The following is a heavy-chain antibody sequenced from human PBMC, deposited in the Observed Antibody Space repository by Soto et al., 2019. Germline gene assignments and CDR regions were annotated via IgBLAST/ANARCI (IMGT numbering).Heavy chain of an antibody. CDR2: ISGSGGST. CDR3: ATSYSSSWYGFPQDFDY. D-gene: IGHD6-13*01. CDR1: GFTFSSYA. V-gene: IGHV3-23*01. J-gene: IGHJ4*02. Sequence: EVQLLESGGGLVQPGGSLRLSCAASGFTFSSYAMSWVRQAPGKGLEWVSAISGSGGSTYYADSVKGRFTISRDNSKNTLYLQMNSLRAEDTAVYYCATSYSSSWYGFPQDFDYWGQGTLVTVSS.